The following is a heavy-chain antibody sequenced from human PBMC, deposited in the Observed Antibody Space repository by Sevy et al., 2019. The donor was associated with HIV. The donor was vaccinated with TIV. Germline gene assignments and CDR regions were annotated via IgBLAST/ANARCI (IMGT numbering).Heavy chain of an antibody. J-gene: IGHJ5*02. D-gene: IGHD2-21*02. CDR2: IGTLGDT. CDR3: VRGLQTHCYRTACPLDH. CDR1: GFSFSGSD. Sequence: GGSLRLSCAGYGFSFSGSDMHWVRQPTGKGLEWISSIGTLGDTFYADSVKGRFTISRDNAKSSLYLEMSSLRAGDTALYYCVRGLQTHCYRTACPLDHWGQGTLVTVSS. V-gene: IGHV3-13*01.